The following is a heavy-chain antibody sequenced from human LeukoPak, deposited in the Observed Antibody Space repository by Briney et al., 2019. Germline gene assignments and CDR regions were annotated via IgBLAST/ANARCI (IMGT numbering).Heavy chain of an antibody. CDR3: ARDTTTVSSGDY. CDR1: GFTFSSYA. Sequence: PGGSLRLSCAVSGFTFSSYAMHWVRQAPGKGLEWVAVISYDGSNKYYADSVKGRFTISRDNSKNTLYLQMNSLRAEDTAVYYCARDTTTVSSGDYWGQGTLVTVSS. CDR2: ISYDGSNK. D-gene: IGHD4-17*01. V-gene: IGHV3-30*04. J-gene: IGHJ4*02.